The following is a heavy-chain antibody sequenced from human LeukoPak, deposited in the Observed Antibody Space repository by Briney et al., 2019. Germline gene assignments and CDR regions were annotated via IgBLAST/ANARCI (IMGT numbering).Heavy chain of an antibody. CDR1: GFTFSSYG. V-gene: IGHV3-33*01. Sequence: PGGSLRLSCAASGFTFSSYGMHWVRQAPGKGREWVAVIWYDGSNKYYADSVKGRFTISRDNSKNTLYLQMNSLRAEDTAVYYCARLHRDSSGPGVDYWGQGTLVTVSS. CDR3: ARLHRDSSGPGVDY. CDR2: IWYDGSNK. J-gene: IGHJ4*02. D-gene: IGHD3-22*01.